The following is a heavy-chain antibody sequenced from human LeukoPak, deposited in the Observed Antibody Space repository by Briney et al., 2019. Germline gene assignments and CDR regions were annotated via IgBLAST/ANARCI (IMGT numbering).Heavy chain of an antibody. V-gene: IGHV3-64D*09. CDR1: GFTFSSYA. D-gene: IGHD6-6*01. CDR2: ISGNGGST. CDR3: VRGHSSSSNYFDY. J-gene: IGHJ4*02. Sequence: GGSLRLSCSASGFTFSSYAMRWVRQAPGKGLEYVLGISGNGGSTNYEDSVKGRFTISRDNSKNTLYLQMSSLRAEDTAVYYCVRGHSSSSNYFDYWGQGSLVTVSS.